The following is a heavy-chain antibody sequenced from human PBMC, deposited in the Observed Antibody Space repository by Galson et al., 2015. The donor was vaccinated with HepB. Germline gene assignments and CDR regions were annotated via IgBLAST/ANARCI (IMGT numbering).Heavy chain of an antibody. CDR1: GFTFSSYA. D-gene: IGHD6-13*01. CDR2: ISSNGGST. J-gene: IGHJ3*02. Sequence: SLRLSCAASGFTFSSYAMHWVRQAPGKGLEYVSAISSNGGSTYYADSVRGRFTISRDNSKNTLYLQMSSLRAEDTAVYYCVKDQRQGTQQLVLRGDAFDIWGQGTMVTVSS. V-gene: IGHV3-64D*06. CDR3: VKDQRQGTQQLVLRGDAFDI.